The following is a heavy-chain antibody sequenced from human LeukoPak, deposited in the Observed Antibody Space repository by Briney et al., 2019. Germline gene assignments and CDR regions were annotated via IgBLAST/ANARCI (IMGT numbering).Heavy chain of an antibody. D-gene: IGHD3-16*01. CDR3: ATSMAQDVYAFHI. CDR1: RFTFSTYS. Sequence: GGSLRLSCAASRFTFSTYSMNWVRQAPGKGLEWVSSISSRSTYIYYADSVKGRFTISRDNAKNSLYLQMNNLRAEDTAMFYCATSMAQDVYAFHIWGQGTMVTVSS. CDR2: ISSRSTYI. J-gene: IGHJ3*02. V-gene: IGHV3-21*01.